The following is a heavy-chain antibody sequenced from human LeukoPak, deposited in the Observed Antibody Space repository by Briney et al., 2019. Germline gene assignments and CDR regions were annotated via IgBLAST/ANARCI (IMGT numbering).Heavy chain of an antibody. V-gene: IGHV3-48*02. CDR1: GFTFSSYS. CDR2: ISSSSTI. J-gene: IGHJ4*02. CDR3: ARVKDKGEYYFDY. Sequence: GGSLRLSCAASGFTFSSYSMNWVRQAPGKGLEWVSYISSSSTIYYADSVKGRFTISRDNAKNSLYLQMNSLRDEDTAVYYCARVKDKGEYYFDYWGQGTLVTVSS. D-gene: IGHD3-10*01.